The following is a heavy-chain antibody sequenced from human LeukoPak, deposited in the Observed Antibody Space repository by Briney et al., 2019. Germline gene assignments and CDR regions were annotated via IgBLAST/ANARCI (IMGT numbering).Heavy chain of an antibody. CDR3: ARGWAAFDFDY. CDR2: IYYSGST. D-gene: IGHD3-3*02. V-gene: IGHV4-59*01. J-gene: IGHJ4*02. CDR1: GGSISSYY. Sequence: PSETLSLTCTVSGGSISSYYWSWIRQPPGKGLEWIGYIYYSGSTNYNPSLKSRVTISVDTSKNQFSLKLSSVTAADTAMYYCARGWAAFDFDYGAQEPLVTVPS.